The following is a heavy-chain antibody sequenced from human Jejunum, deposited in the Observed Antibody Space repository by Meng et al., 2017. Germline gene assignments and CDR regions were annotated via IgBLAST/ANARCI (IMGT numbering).Heavy chain of an antibody. D-gene: IGHD1-26*01. Sequence: GESLKISCAASGFTFTSYAMSWVRQAPGKGLEWVSSISAGGSGTYYADSVKGRFTISRDNSRNTLHLQMNSLRAEDTAVYYCARHKWELLRGGAFNIWGQGTMVTVSS. J-gene: IGHJ3*02. CDR1: GFTFTSYA. V-gene: IGHV3-23*01. CDR3: ARHKWELLRGGAFNI. CDR2: ISAGGSGT.